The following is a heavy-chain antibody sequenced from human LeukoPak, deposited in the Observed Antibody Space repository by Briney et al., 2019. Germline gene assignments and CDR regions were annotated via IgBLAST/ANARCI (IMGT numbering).Heavy chain of an antibody. CDR1: GGSITSYF. Sequence: SETLSLTCTVSGGSITSYFWTWIQQPPGKGLEWIGYIYYSGSTKYNPSLKSRVTISVDTSKNQFSLKLSSVTAADTAVHYCARTELDGHTSHWGQGTLVTVSS. V-gene: IGHV4-59*01. D-gene: IGHD5-24*01. CDR2: IYYSGST. J-gene: IGHJ4*02. CDR3: ARTELDGHTSH.